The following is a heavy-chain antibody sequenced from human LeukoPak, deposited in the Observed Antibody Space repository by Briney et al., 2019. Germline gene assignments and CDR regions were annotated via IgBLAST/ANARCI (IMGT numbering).Heavy chain of an antibody. CDR3: ARAPDSIGVPDAFDI. CDR2: IYHSGST. J-gene: IGHJ3*02. D-gene: IGHD6-25*01. Sequence: SGTLSLTCAVSGGSISSSNWWSWVRQPPGKGLEWIGEIYHSGSTNYNPSLKSRVTISVDKSKNQFSLKLSSVTAADTAVYYCARAPDSIGVPDAFDIWGQGTMVTVSS. V-gene: IGHV4-4*02. CDR1: GGSISSSNW.